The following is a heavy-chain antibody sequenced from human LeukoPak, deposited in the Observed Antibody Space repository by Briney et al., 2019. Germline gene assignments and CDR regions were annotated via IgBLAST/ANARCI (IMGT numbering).Heavy chain of an antibody. Sequence: PSETLSLTCAVSGYSISSGYYWDWIRQPPGKGLEWIGSIYHSGSTYYNPSLKSRVTISVDTFKNQFSLKLSSVTAADMAVYYCARMYSSGWYYGYWGQGTLVTVSS. CDR2: IYHSGST. D-gene: IGHD6-19*01. J-gene: IGHJ4*02. V-gene: IGHV4-38-2*01. CDR3: ARMYSSGWYYGY. CDR1: GYSISSGYY.